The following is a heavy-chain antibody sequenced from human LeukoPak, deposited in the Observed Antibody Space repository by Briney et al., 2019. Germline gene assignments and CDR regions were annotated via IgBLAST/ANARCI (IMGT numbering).Heavy chain of an antibody. J-gene: IGHJ4*02. Sequence: PSETLSLTCAVSGYSISSGYYWGWIRQPPGKGLEWIGNIYHSGSTYYNPSLKSRVTISVDTSKNQFSLNLSSVTAADTAVYYCARLRMISFGGVIAYVDYWRQGTLVTVSS. CDR1: GYSISSGYY. V-gene: IGHV4-38-2*01. CDR3: ARLRMISFGGVIAYVDY. D-gene: IGHD3-16*02. CDR2: IYHSGST.